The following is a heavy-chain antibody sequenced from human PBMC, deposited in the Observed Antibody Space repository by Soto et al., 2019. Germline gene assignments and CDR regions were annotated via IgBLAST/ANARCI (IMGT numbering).Heavy chain of an antibody. V-gene: IGHV4-39*01. CDR1: GGSISSSSYY. D-gene: IGHD2-21*02. CDR3: ARLPRVNCGGDCLQDAFDI. Sequence: SETLSLTCTVSGGSISSSSYYWGWIRQPPGKGLEWIGSIYYSGSTYYNPSLKSRVTISVDTSKNQFSLKLSSVTAADTAVYYCARLPRVNCGGDCLQDAFDIWGQGTMVTVSS. J-gene: IGHJ3*02. CDR2: IYYSGST.